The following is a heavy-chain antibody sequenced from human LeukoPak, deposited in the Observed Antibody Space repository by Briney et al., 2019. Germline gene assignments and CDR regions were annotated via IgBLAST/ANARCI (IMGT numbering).Heavy chain of an antibody. CDR1: GFTVRSNY. CDR3: ARGKGGTAMAIDY. Sequence: GGSLRPSRAASGFTVRSNYMSWVRQPAVRGVEWVSVIYSGGSTYYADSVKGRFTISRDNSKNTLYLQMNSLRAEDTAVYYCARGKGGTAMAIDYWGQGTLVTVSS. J-gene: IGHJ4*02. CDR2: IYSGGST. D-gene: IGHD5-18*01. V-gene: IGHV3-66*01.